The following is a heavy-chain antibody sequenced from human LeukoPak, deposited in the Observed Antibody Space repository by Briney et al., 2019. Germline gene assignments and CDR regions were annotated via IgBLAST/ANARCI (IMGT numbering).Heavy chain of an antibody. CDR2: IYYSGST. D-gene: IGHD4/OR15-4a*01. J-gene: IGHJ2*01. V-gene: IGHV4-39*01. Sequence: PSETLSLTCTVSGGSISSSSYYWGWIRQPPGKGLEWIGSIYYSGSTYYNPSLKSRVTISVDTSKNQFSLKLGSVTAADTAVYYCARPLTMDWYFDLWGRGTLATVSS. CDR3: ARPLTMDWYFDL. CDR1: GGSISSSSYY.